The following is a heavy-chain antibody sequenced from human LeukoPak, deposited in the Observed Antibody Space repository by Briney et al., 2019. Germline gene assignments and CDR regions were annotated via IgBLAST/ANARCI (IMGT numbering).Heavy chain of an antibody. V-gene: IGHV1-8*02. J-gene: IGHJ5*02. CDR2: INPNSGGT. D-gene: IGHD3-10*01. CDR3: ARESYYGSGSYYGNWFDP. Sequence: ASVKVSCKASGYTFTSYGISWVRQAPGQGLEWMGWINPNSGGTNYAQKFQGRVTMTRNTSISTAYMELSSLRSEDTAVYYCARESYYGSGSYYGNWFDPWGQGTLVTVSS. CDR1: GYTFTSYG.